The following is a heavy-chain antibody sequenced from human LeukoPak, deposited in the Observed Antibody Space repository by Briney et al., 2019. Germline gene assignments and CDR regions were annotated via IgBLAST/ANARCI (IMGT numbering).Heavy chain of an antibody. CDR2: INHSGST. J-gene: IGHJ6*03. D-gene: IGHD6-13*01. V-gene: IGHV4-34*01. CDR1: GGSFSGYY. Sequence: SETLSLTCAVYGGSFSGYYWSWIRQPPGKGLEWIGEINHSGSTNYNPSLKSRVTISVDTSKNEFSLKLSSVTAADTAVYYCARVPIAAAGRPYYYYYYMDVWGKGTTVTVSS. CDR3: ARVPIAAAGRPYYYYYYMDV.